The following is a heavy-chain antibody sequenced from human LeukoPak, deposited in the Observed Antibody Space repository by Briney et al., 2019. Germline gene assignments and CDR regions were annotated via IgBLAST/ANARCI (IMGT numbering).Heavy chain of an antibody. D-gene: IGHD3-3*01. CDR1: GGSISSYY. Sequence: SETLSLTCTVSGGSISSYYWSWIRQPPGKGLEWIGYIYYSGSTNYNPSLKSRVTISVDTSKNQFSLNLNFVTAADTAVYYCARGVDYDFWSGTLFDPWGQGTLVSVSS. V-gene: IGHV4-59*01. CDR3: ARGVDYDFWSGTLFDP. CDR2: IYYSGST. J-gene: IGHJ5*02.